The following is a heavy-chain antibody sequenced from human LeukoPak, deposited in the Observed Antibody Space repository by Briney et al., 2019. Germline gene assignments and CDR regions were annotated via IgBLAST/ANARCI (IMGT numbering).Heavy chain of an antibody. D-gene: IGHD3-10*01. Sequence: PSETLSLTCTVSGGSISSSSYYWGWIRQPPGKGLEWIGSIYYSGSTYYNPSLKSRVTMSVDTSKNQFSLKLSSVTAADTAVYYCARGGGRFGDPNWFDPWGQGTLVTVSS. J-gene: IGHJ5*02. CDR2: IYYSGST. V-gene: IGHV4-39*01. CDR3: ARGGGRFGDPNWFDP. CDR1: GGSISSSSYY.